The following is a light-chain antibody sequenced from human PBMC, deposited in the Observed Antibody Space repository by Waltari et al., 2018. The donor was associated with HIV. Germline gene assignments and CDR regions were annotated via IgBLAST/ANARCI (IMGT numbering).Light chain of an antibody. CDR2: DVT. Sequence: QSALTQPASVSGSPGQSITISCTGTGSDIGAFDFVSWYQQHPGKAPKLIVFDVTSRPSGISDRFSGFKSGNTASLTISRLQGEDEAYYYCSSYTTRSSPVFGGGTKLTVL. CDR3: SSYTTRSSPV. CDR1: GSDIGAFDF. V-gene: IGLV2-14*03. J-gene: IGLJ3*02.